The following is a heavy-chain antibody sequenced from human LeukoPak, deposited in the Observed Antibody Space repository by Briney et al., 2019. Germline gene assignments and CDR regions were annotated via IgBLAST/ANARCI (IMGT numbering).Heavy chain of an antibody. CDR2: ISSSSSYI. D-gene: IGHD6-13*01. CDR1: GFTFSSYS. J-gene: IGHJ4*02. Sequence: GGSLRLSCAASGFTFSSYSMNWVRQAPGKGLEWVSSISSSSSYIYYADSVKGRFTISRDNAKNSLYLQMNSLRAEDTAVYYCARESVRLRAAAWQTPIDYWGQRTLVTVSS. V-gene: IGHV3-21*01. CDR3: ARESVRLRAAAWQTPIDY.